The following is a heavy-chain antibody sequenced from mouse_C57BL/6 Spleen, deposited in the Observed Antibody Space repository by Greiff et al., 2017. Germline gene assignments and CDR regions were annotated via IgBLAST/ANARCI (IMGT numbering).Heavy chain of an antibody. CDR3: TRVLRGYAMEC. V-gene: IGHV1-15*01. CDR1: GYTFTDYE. CDR2: IDPETGGT. Sequence: VQLQQSGAELVRPGASVTLSCKASGYTFTDYEMHWVKQTPVHGLEWIGAIDPETGGTAYNQKFKGKAILTADKSSSTAYMELRRLTSEASAGYCCTRVLRGYAMECWGQGTSVTVSS. D-gene: IGHD1-1*01. J-gene: IGHJ4*01.